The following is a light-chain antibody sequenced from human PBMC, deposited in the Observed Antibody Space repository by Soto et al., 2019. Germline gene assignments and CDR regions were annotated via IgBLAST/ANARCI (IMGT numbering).Light chain of an antibody. J-gene: IGKJ1*01. CDR2: GAS. CDR3: QQYIYWPWT. CDR1: QSVSST. V-gene: IGKV3-15*01. Sequence: EIVTTQSTATLSVSPGERATLSCRASQSVSSTLAWYQQKPGQAPRLLIYGASTRATGIPARFSGSGSGTEFTLTISSLQSEDFAVYYCQQYIYWPWTFGQGTKVDI.